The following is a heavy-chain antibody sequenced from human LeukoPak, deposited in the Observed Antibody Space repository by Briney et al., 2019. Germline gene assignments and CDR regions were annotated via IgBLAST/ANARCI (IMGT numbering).Heavy chain of an antibody. CDR3: ARAYSSSSQYYYYYYMDV. CDR2: IYYSGST. D-gene: IGHD6-6*01. CDR1: GCSISSYY. V-gene: IGHV4-59*01. J-gene: IGHJ6*03. Sequence: SETLSLTCTVSGCSISSYYWSWIRQPPGKGLEWIGYIYYSGSTNYNPALKRRVTISVDTSKNQYSLKLSSETAADTAVYYCARAYSSSSQYYYYYYMDVWGKGTTVTVSS.